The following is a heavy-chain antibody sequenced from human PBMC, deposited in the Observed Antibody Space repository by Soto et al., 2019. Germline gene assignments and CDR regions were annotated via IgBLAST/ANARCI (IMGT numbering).Heavy chain of an antibody. D-gene: IGHD3-10*01. Sequence: PSETLSLTCTISGGSISNYYWTWIRQTPGKGLEWIGYVYYSGNTNYNPSLKSRVSISVDMSKNQFSLELSSVTAADTAMYYCAREAYTDVGGLGFYDAFDIWGPGTKVTVSS. V-gene: IGHV4-59*01. J-gene: IGHJ3*02. CDR3: AREAYTDVGGLGFYDAFDI. CDR1: GGSISNYY. CDR2: VYYSGNT.